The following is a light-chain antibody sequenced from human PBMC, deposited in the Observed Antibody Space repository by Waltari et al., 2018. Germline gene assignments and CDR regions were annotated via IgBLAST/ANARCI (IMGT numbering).Light chain of an antibody. V-gene: IGKV4-1*01. CDR3: HQYYSSPWT. Sequence: DIVMTQSPDSLAVSLGERATIHCKSSTSVLYSSNNKNCLAWYQQKPGQPPKLLIYWASTRESGVPDRFSGSGSGTDFTLTISSLQAEDVAVYYCHQYYSSPWTFGQGTKVEI. CDR1: TSVLYSSNNKNC. CDR2: WAS. J-gene: IGKJ1*01.